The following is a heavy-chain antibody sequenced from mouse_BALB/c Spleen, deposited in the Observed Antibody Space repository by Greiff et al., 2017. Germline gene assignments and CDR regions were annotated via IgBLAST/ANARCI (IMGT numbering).Heavy chain of an antibody. CDR2: INSNGGST. CDR3: ARYGSSFYAMDY. J-gene: IGHJ4*01. Sequence: EVKVVESGGGLVKLGGSLKLSCAASGFTFSSYYMSWVRQTPEKRLELVAAINSNGGSTYYPDTVKGRFTISRDNAKNTLYLQMSSLKSEDTALYYCARYGSSFYAMDYGGQGTSVTVSS. V-gene: IGHV5-6-2*01. CDR1: GFTFSSYY. D-gene: IGHD1-1*01.